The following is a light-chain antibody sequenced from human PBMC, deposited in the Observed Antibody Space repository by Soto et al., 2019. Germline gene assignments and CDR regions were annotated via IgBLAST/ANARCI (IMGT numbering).Light chain of an antibody. Sequence: DAVLTQSPLSLPVTLGHPASSSCRSSQSLVYSAVNTYLNWFQQRPGQSPRRLISKVSERDSGVPPRFSGRASCTAFTLDISSVEAEDVVVYYYMQGTHWPYTFGQGTKLEVK. V-gene: IGKV2-30*01. J-gene: IGKJ2*01. CDR1: QSLVYSAVNTY. CDR3: MQGTHWPYT. CDR2: KVS.